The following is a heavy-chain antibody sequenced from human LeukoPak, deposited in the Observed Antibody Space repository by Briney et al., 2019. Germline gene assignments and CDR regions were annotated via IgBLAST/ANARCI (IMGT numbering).Heavy chain of an antibody. CDR2: IRYDGSNK. Sequence: PGGSLRLSCVASGFTFSSYGMHWVRQAPGKGLQWVAFIRYDGSNKYYADSVKGRFTISRDNSKNTLYLQMNSLRAEDTAVYYCAKDVGYSSGWYQGGGYYFDYWGQGTLATVSS. J-gene: IGHJ4*02. D-gene: IGHD6-19*01. CDR3: AKDVGYSSGWYQGGGYYFDY. V-gene: IGHV3-30*02. CDR1: GFTFSSYG.